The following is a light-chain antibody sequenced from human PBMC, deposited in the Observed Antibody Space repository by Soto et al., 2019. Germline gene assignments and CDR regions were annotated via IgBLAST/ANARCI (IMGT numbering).Light chain of an antibody. CDR1: QSVSSN. CDR2: SAS. Sequence: EIVMTQSPATLSVSPWERATLSCRASQSVSSNLVWYQQKPGQAPRLLIYSASTRATGIPARFSGSGSGTDFTLTISRLEPEDFAVYYCQQYGSSWTFGQGTKVDI. CDR3: QQYGSSWT. J-gene: IGKJ1*01. V-gene: IGKV3-15*01.